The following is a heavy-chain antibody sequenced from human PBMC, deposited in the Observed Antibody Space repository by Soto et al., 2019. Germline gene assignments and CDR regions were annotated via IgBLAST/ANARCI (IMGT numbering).Heavy chain of an antibody. CDR3: TTRYYYDSSGYYQGYFQH. D-gene: IGHD3-22*01. J-gene: IGHJ1*01. Sequence: VGSLRLSCAASGFTFSNAWMSWVRQAPGKGLEWVGRIKSKTDGGTTDYAAPVKGRFTISRDDSKNTLYLQMNSLKTEDTAVYYCTTRYYYDSSGYYQGYFQHWGQGTLVTVSS. CDR1: GFTFSNAW. V-gene: IGHV3-15*01. CDR2: IKSKTDGGTT.